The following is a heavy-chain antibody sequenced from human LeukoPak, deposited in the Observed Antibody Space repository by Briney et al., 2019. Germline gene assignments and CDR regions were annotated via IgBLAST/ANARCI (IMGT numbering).Heavy chain of an antibody. CDR1: GFTFSSYS. Sequence: GGSLRLSCAASGFTFSSYSMSWVRQAPGKGLEWVSAISSGGGNTYYADSVKGRFTISRDNAKNTLYLQMNSLRAEDTAVYYCARSTLGDAFDIWGQGTMVTVSS. V-gene: IGHV3-23*01. J-gene: IGHJ3*02. CDR2: ISSGGGNT. CDR3: ARSTLGDAFDI. D-gene: IGHD1-1*01.